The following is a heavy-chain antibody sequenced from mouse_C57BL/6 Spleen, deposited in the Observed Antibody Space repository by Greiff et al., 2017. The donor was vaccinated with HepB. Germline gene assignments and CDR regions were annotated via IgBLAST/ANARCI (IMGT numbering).Heavy chain of an antibody. D-gene: IGHD4-1*01. V-gene: IGHV1-53*01. Sequence: QVQLQQPGPELVKPGASVKLSCKASGYTFTSYWLHWVKQRPGQGLEWIGNINPSNGGTNYNEKFKSKATLTVDKSSSTAYMQLISLTADESAVYYCARRADQDVTGTVYFDYWGQGTTLTVSS. CDR3: ARRADQDVTGTVYFDY. J-gene: IGHJ2*01. CDR2: INPSNGGT. CDR1: GYTFTSYW.